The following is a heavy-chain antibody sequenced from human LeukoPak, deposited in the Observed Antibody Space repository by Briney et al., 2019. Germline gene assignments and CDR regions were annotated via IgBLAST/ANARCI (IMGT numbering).Heavy chain of an antibody. CDR3: ARHQGYFDP. CDR1: ESTFTNYW. J-gene: IGHJ5*02. D-gene: IGHD3-22*01. CDR2: IYPADSTT. V-gene: IGHV5-51*01. Sequence: GGSLQISCQGSESTFTNYWIGGGRQLPGKGGEGLGMIYPADSTTTYSPSFQGHATISADKSISTAYLQWSSLKASDTAMYYCARHQGYFDPWGQGTLVTVSS.